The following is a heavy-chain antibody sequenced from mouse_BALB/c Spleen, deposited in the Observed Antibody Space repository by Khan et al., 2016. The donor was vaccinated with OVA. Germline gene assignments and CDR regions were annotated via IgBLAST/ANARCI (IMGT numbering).Heavy chain of an antibody. D-gene: IGHD1-1*01. CDR3: ARDYYGTSWYFDV. V-gene: IGHV3-6*02. Sequence: EVKLQESGPGLVKPSQSLSLTCSVTGYSITSGYYWNWIRQFPGNKLEWMAYIRYDGSNNYNPSLKNRISITRDTSKNQFFLKLNSVTTEDTATYYCARDYYGTSWYFDVWGAGTTVTVSS. CDR2: IRYDGSN. J-gene: IGHJ1*01. CDR1: GYSITSGYY.